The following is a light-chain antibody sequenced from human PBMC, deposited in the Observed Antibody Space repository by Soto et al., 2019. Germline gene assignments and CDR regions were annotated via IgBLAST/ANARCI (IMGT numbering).Light chain of an antibody. Sequence: DIVMTQSPEYLAGSLGERATLSCRASQSVSHALAWYQQKPGQAPRLLIHDASSRATGIPARFSGSGSETDFTLTISSLEPEDFAVYYCQQRGSWPPSITFGQGTRLEIK. J-gene: IGKJ5*01. CDR1: QSVSHA. V-gene: IGKV3-11*01. CDR3: QQRGSWPPSIT. CDR2: DAS.